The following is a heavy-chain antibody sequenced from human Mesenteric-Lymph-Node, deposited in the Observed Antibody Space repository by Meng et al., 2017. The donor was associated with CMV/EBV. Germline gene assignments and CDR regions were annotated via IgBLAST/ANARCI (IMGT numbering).Heavy chain of an antibody. D-gene: IGHD3-10*01. Sequence: SGAALTGDSYHWTWIRQPPGKGLEWIGYISNSGNTQYNPALNSRLTISADTSKNQFSLRLWSVTTADTAVYYCARGRWFGELASDSWGQGALVTVSS. CDR3: ARGRWFGELASDS. CDR2: ISNSGNT. J-gene: IGHJ4*02. V-gene: IGHV4-61*01. CDR1: GAALTGDSYH.